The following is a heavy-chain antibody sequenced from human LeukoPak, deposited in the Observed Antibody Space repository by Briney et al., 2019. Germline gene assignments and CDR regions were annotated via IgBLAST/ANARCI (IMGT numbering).Heavy chain of an antibody. J-gene: IGHJ4*02. D-gene: IGHD3-22*01. CDR3: ARGGYYYDSSGYYYFDY. CDR2: IYTSGST. CDR1: GGSFSGYY. V-gene: IGHV4-59*10. Sequence: SETLSLTCVVYGGSFSGYYWSWIRQPAGKGLEWIGRIYTSGSTNYNPSLKSRVTMSVDTSKNQFSLKLSSVTAADTAVYYCARGGYYYDSSGYYYFDYWGQGTLVTVSS.